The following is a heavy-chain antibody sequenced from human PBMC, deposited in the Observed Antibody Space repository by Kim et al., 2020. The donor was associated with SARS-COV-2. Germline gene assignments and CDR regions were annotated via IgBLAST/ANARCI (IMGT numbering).Heavy chain of an antibody. CDR2: SGST. Sequence: SGSTNCNPSLKSRVSISVDASTNQFSLKLCTVTDADTAVYYCARGVSQNYWGQRTLVTVSS. CDR3: ARGVSQNY. J-gene: IGHJ4*02. V-gene: IGHV4-34*01.